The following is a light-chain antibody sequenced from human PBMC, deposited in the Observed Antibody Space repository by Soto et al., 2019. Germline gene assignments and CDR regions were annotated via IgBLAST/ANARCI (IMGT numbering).Light chain of an antibody. J-gene: IGKJ5*01. CDR2: DAS. Sequence: DIQMTQSPSSLSASVGDRVTITCQASQDIRYYLNWYQQKTGHAPKLLIYDASQLETGVPSRFSGSGSGTDFTFTINSLQPEDIGTYYCQHYNSFPIAFGQGTRLEIK. CDR1: QDIRYY. V-gene: IGKV1-33*01. CDR3: QHYNSFPIA.